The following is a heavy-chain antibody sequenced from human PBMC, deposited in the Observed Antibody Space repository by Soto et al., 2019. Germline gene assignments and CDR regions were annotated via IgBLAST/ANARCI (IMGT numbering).Heavy chain of an antibody. V-gene: IGHV3-48*01. J-gene: IGHJ5*01. D-gene: IGHD2-2*01. CDR2: ISSSRSTI. Sequence: VQLVESGGGLVQPGGSLRLSCAASGFTFSSYSMNWVRQAPGKGLEWVSYISSSRSTIYYADSVKGRFTISRDNAKNSLYLPMNSLRAEDTAGYYCARDCPGSSTTCYGNEWFDSWGQGTLVTVSS. CDR1: GFTFSSYS. CDR3: ARDCPGSSTTCYGNEWFDS.